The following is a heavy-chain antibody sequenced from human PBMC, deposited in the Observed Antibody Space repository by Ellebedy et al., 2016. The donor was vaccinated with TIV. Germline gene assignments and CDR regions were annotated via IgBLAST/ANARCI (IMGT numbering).Heavy chain of an antibody. Sequence: ASVKVSXXASGYTFTSYGISWVRQAPGQGLEWMGWISAYNGNTNYAQKLQGRVTMTTDTSTSTAYMELRSLRSDDTAVYYCARDHLGWFFDYWGQGTLVTVSS. CDR2: ISAYNGNT. V-gene: IGHV1-18*01. J-gene: IGHJ4*02. D-gene: IGHD3/OR15-3a*01. CDR3: ARDHLGWFFDY. CDR1: GYTFTSYG.